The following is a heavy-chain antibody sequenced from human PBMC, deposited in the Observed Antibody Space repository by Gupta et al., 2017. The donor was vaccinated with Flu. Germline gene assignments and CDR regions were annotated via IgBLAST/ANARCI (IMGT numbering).Heavy chain of an antibody. V-gene: IGHV3-23*01. D-gene: IGHD6-13*01. CDR3: AKGIAAAGSSYDGMDV. Sequence: EVQLLESGGGLVQPGGSLRLSCAASGFTFSSYAMSWVRQAPGKGLEWVSTISGSDGSTYYADSVRGRFTISRDSSKNTLYVQMNSLRAEDTAVYYCAKGIAAAGSSYDGMDVWGQGTTVTVSS. CDR2: ISGSDGST. J-gene: IGHJ6*02. CDR1: GFTFSSYA.